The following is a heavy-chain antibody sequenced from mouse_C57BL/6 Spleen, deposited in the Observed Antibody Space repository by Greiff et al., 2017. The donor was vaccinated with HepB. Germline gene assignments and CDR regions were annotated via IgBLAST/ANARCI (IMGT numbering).Heavy chain of an antibody. CDR1: GYSITSGYY. CDR3: AIYYDYDGWVFDY. Sequence: ESGPGLVKPSQSLSLTCSVTGYSITSGYYWNWIRQFPGNKLEWMGYISYDGSNNYNPSLKNRISITRDTSKNQFFLKLNSVTTEDTATYYCAIYYDYDGWVFDYWGQGTTLTVSS. V-gene: IGHV3-6*01. CDR2: ISYDGSN. J-gene: IGHJ2*01. D-gene: IGHD2-4*01.